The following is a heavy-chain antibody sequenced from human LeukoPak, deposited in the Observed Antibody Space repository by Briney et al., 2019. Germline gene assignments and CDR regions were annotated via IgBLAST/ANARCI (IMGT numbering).Heavy chain of an antibody. Sequence: SETLSLTCAVSGYSISSGYYWGWIRQPPGKGLEWIGSIYHVGSTYYNPSLKSRVTISVDTSKNQFSLKLSSVTAADTAVYYCARESGGWQWFGRPAGYYYMDVWGKGTTVTVSS. CDR3: ARESGGWQWFGRPAGYYYMDV. CDR2: IYHVGST. J-gene: IGHJ6*03. CDR1: GYSISSGYY. D-gene: IGHD3-10*01. V-gene: IGHV4-38-2*02.